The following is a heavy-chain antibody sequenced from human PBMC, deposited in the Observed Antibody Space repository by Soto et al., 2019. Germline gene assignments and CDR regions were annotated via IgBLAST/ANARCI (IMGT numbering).Heavy chain of an antibody. Sequence: SETLSLTCTVSGGSISSYYWSWIRQPPGKGLEWIGYIYYSGSTTYNPSLKGRVSISVDTSKNQFSLKLTSMTAADTAVYYCASYGSGSYHWGQGTLVTVSS. CDR1: GGSISSYY. CDR2: IYYSGST. D-gene: IGHD3-10*01. CDR3: ASYGSGSYH. J-gene: IGHJ4*02. V-gene: IGHV4-59*08.